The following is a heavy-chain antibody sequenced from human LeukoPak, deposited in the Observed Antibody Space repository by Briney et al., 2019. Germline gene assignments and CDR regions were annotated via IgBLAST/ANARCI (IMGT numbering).Heavy chain of an antibody. CDR3: VKDRGYGGNSDYYGMDV. J-gene: IGHJ6*02. CDR1: GFTFDDYA. CDR2: ISWNSGSI. Sequence: GGSLRLSCAASGFTFDDYAMHWVRQAPGKGLEWVSGISWNSGSIGYADSVKGRFTISRDNAKNSLYLQMNSLRAEDTALYYCVKDRGYGGNSDYYGMDVWGQGTTVTVSS. D-gene: IGHD4-23*01. V-gene: IGHV3-9*01.